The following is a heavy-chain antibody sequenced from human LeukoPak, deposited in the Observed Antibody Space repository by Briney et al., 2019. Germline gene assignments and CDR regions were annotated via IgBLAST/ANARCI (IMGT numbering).Heavy chain of an antibody. D-gene: IGHD4-17*01. CDR2: ISGSGDST. V-gene: IGHV3-23*01. CDR1: GFTFSSYA. J-gene: IGHJ2*01. Sequence: GGSLRLSCAASGFTFSSYAMSWVRQAPGKGLEWVSSISGSGDSTYSADSVKGRFTISRDNSKNTLYLQVNSLRVEDTAVYYCAKHQTTVTTPDWYFDLWGRGTVVSVSS. CDR3: AKHQTTVTTPDWYFDL.